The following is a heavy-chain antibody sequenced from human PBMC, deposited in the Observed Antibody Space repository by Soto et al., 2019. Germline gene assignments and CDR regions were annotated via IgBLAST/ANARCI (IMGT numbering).Heavy chain of an antibody. V-gene: IGHV1-18*01. CDR2: ISCYNGQT. Sequence: QVQVVQSGDEVKETGASVRVSCKTSGYSFTAYGISWVRQAPGQGLEWMGWISCYNGQTKYAQKVQGRVTMTTDTSTSTANMEVRSLRSDDTAIYYCARDAPPPELRFLEWHNYDYNGMDVWGQGTTVTVSS. J-gene: IGHJ6*02. D-gene: IGHD3-3*01. CDR3: ARDAPPPELRFLEWHNYDYNGMDV. CDR1: GYSFTAYG.